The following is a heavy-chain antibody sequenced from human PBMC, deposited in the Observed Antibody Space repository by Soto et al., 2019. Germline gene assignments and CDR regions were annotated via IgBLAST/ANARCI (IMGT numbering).Heavy chain of an antibody. Sequence: PGGSLRLSCAASGFTVSSKYMIWVRQAPGKGLEWVSAIYTGGTTHYADSVKGRFTISRDNSKNTVYLQMNSLTEEDTAVYYCARSPFERASGYDIWGQGTMVTVSS. D-gene: IGHD3-22*01. CDR3: ARSPFERASGYDI. J-gene: IGHJ3*02. V-gene: IGHV3-66*01. CDR2: IYTGGTT. CDR1: GFTVSSKY.